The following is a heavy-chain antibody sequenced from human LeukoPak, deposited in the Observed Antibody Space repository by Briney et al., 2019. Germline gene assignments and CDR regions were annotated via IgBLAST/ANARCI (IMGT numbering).Heavy chain of an antibody. V-gene: IGHV3-7*01. CDR1: GFTFSSYW. CDR3: ARDRGYSSSEYMDV. J-gene: IGHJ6*03. D-gene: IGHD6-6*01. CDR2: IKQDGSEK. Sequence: PGGSLRLSCAASGFTFSSYWMSWVRQAPGKGLEWVADIKQDGSEKYYVDSVKGRFTISRDNAKNSLYLQMNSLRAEDTAVYYCARDRGYSSSEYMDVWGKGTTVIVSS.